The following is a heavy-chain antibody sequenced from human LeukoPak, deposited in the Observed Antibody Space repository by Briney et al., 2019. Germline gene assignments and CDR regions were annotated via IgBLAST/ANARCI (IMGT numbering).Heavy chain of an antibody. V-gene: IGHV4-61*03. CDR2: HSGSS. Sequence: SETLSLTCTVSGASVSSNSYHWSWIRQAPGKGLEWIGHSGSSDYKPSLKSRITMSTDTSNNRFSLNLVSVTAADTAVYYCATYYVGAGGRGHWGPGTLVTVSS. CDR3: ATYYVGAGGRGH. J-gene: IGHJ4*02. D-gene: IGHD3-16*01. CDR1: GASVSSNSYH.